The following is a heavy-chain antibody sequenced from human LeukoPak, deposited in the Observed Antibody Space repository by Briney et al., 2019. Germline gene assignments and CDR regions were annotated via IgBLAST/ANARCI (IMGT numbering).Heavy chain of an antibody. V-gene: IGHV3-21*01. Sequence: PGGSLRLSCAASGFTFSNYNMSWVRQAPGKGLEWVSSISSSSSFIYYADSVKGRFTISRDNAKNSLYLQMNSLRDEDTAVYYCARVVTMVRGVSSLDYWGQGTLVTVSS. CDR3: ARVVTMVRGVSSLDY. CDR1: GFTFSNYN. D-gene: IGHD3-10*01. J-gene: IGHJ4*02. CDR2: ISSSSSFI.